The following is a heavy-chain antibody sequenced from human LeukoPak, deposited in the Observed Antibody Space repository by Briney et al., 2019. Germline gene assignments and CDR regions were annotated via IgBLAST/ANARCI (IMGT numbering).Heavy chain of an antibody. J-gene: IGHJ6*03. D-gene: IGHD4-11*01. V-gene: IGHV4-59*01. CDR1: GGSISSYY. Sequence: SETLSLTCTVSGGSISSYYWSWIRQPPGKGLEWIGYIYYSGSTNYNPSLKSRVTISVDTPKNQFSLKLSSVTAADTAVYYCARVPTTVTTNYYYYMDVWGKGTTVTVSS. CDR2: IYYSGST. CDR3: ARVPTTVTTNYYYYMDV.